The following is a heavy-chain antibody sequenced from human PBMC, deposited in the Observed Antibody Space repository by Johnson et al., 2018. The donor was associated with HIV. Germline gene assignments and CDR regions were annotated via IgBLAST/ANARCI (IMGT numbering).Heavy chain of an antibody. CDR3: TRRSFLAVAGLYDAFDI. J-gene: IGHJ3*02. CDR2: TRNKANSYTT. CDR1: GFTFSDHY. V-gene: IGHV3-72*01. Sequence: VQLVESGGGLVRPGGSLRLSCAASGFTFSDHYMDWVRQAPGKGLEWVGRTRNKANSYTTEYAASVKGRFTITRDDSKNTAYLQMNSLKTEDTAVYYCTRRSFLAVAGLYDAFDIWGQGTMVTVSS. D-gene: IGHD6-19*01.